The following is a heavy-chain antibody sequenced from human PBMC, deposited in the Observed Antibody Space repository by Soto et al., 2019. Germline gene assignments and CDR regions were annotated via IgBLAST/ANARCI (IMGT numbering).Heavy chain of an antibody. Sequence: PGGSLRLSCAASGFTFRSYAMSWVRQAPRKGLEWVSGISGSGGSTYYADSVKGRFTISRDNSKNTLYLQMNSLRAEDTAVYYCAKSQDVLVPTAIFSDAFDIWGQGTMVTVSS. CDR2: ISGSGGST. CDR3: AKSQDVLVPTAIFSDAFDI. D-gene: IGHD2-2*01. J-gene: IGHJ3*02. CDR1: GFTFRSYA. V-gene: IGHV3-23*01.